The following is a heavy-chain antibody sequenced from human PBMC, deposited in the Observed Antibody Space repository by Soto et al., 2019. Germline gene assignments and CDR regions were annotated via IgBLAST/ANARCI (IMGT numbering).Heavy chain of an antibody. CDR1: NASISSRKW. J-gene: IGHJ3*02. V-gene: IGHV4-4*02. Sequence: QVQLQESGPGLVKPSGTLSLTCTVSNASISSRKWWTWVRQTPGKGLEWIGEIYHSGSINHNPSLKSRVTMSVDKSITQFSLKMTSVTAADTAVYYCASKFGELLADAFDIWGQGTVVTVSS. CDR3: ASKFGELLADAFDI. CDR2: IYHSGSI. D-gene: IGHD3-10*01.